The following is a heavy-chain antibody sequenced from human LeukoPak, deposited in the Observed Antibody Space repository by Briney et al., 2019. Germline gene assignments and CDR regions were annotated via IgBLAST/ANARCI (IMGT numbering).Heavy chain of an antibody. CDR3: AKNIVVVPAAMVGSWFDP. CDR2: ISSRSSYI. D-gene: IGHD2-2*01. CDR1: GFTFSSYN. Sequence: GGSLRLSCAASGFTFSSYNMNWVRQAPGKGLEWVSSISSRSSYINYADSVKGRFTISRDNSKNTLYLQMNSLRAEDTAVYYCAKNIVVVPAAMVGSWFDPWGQGTLVTVSS. J-gene: IGHJ5*02. V-gene: IGHV3-21*04.